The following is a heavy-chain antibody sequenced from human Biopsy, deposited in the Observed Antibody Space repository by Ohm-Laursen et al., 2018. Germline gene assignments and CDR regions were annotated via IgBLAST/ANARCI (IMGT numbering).Heavy chain of an antibody. D-gene: IGHD1-26*01. V-gene: IGHV4-59*08. CDR1: GGSISSYY. CDR3: ARHAPSYSGSYWRYFDL. Sequence: GTLSLTCTVSGGSISSYYWSWIRQPPGKGLEWIGYISYTGRTNYNPSLKSRLTISVDTSMNPLSLRLTSVTAADTAVYYCARHAPSYSGSYWRYFDLWGRGTLVTVSS. CDR2: ISYTGRT. J-gene: IGHJ2*01.